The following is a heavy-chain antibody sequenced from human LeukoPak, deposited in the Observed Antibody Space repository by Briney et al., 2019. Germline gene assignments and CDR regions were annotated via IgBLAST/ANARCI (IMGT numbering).Heavy chain of an antibody. CDR1: GGSFSGYY. Sequence: SETLSLTCAVYGGSFSGYYWSWIRQPPGKGLEWIGEINHSGSTNYNPSLKSRVTISVDTSKNQFSLKLSSVTAADTAVYYCAREPLTDYYDSSGYYDLGGYYFDYWGQGTLVTVSS. CDR3: AREPLTDYYDSSGYYDLGGYYFDY. V-gene: IGHV4-34*01. D-gene: IGHD3-22*01. CDR2: INHSGST. J-gene: IGHJ4*02.